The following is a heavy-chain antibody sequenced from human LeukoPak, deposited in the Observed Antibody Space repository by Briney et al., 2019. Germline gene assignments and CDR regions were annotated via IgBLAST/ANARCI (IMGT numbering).Heavy chain of an antibody. Sequence: GGSLRLSCAASGFTFHDYAMHWVRQAPGKGLEWVSGVSWNSGSIAYADSVKGRFTISRDNAKNSLYLQMNSLRAEDTALYYCARENEGGSDAFDIWGQGTMVTVSS. CDR3: ARENEGGSDAFDI. V-gene: IGHV3-9*01. CDR1: GFTFHDYA. J-gene: IGHJ3*02. D-gene: IGHD3-10*01. CDR2: VSWNSGSI.